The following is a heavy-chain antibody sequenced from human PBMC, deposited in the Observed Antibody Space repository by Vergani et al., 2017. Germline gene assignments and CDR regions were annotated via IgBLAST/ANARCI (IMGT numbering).Heavy chain of an antibody. CDR2: IWYDGSNK. J-gene: IGHJ5*02. V-gene: IGHV3-33*06. CDR3: GKTQGTVVGTWWFDP. CDR1: GFTFSSYG. D-gene: IGHD1-7*01. Sequence: QGHLVESGGGVVQPGRSLRLSCAASGFTFSSYGMHWVRQAPGKGLEWVAVIWYDGSNKYYADSVKGRFTVSRDNSKNTLYLEMNRLNVDDTAIYYCGKTQGTVVGTWWFDPWGQGTPVTVSS.